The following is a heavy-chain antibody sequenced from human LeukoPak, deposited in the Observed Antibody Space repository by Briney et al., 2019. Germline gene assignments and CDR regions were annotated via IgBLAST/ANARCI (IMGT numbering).Heavy chain of an antibody. Sequence: SETLSLTCAVYGGSISAYYWTWIRQPPGKGLEWIGEINHSGSTNYNPSLKSRVTISVDTSKKQFSLKLNSVTAADTAVYYCARRARGIAAAGLFDYWGQGTLVTVSS. CDR2: INHSGST. CDR3: ARRARGIAAAGLFDY. D-gene: IGHD6-13*01. J-gene: IGHJ4*02. CDR1: GGSISAYY. V-gene: IGHV4-34*01.